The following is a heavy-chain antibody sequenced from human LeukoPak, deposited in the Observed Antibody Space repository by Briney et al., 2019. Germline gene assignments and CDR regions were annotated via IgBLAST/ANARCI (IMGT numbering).Heavy chain of an antibody. V-gene: IGHV3-30-3*01. CDR2: ISYDGSNN. CDR3: ARGRNIVATSGYFDF. CDR1: GFTFSSYA. D-gene: IGHD5-12*01. J-gene: IGHJ4*02. Sequence: PGRSLRLSCAASGFTFSSYAMHWVRQAPGKGLEWVATISYDGSNNYYADSVKGRFTISRDNSKNTLYLQMNSLRAEDTAVYYCARGRNIVATSGYFDFWGQGTLVTVSS.